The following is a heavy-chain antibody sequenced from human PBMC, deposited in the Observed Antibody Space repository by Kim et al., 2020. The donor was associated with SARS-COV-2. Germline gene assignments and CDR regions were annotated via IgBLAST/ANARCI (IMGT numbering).Heavy chain of an antibody. CDR2: ISGSGGST. CDR3: AKDRAIWFGGFDY. D-gene: IGHD3-10*01. J-gene: IGHJ4*02. Sequence: GGSLRLSCAASGFTFSSYAMSWVRQAPGKGLEWVSAISGSGGSTYYTDSVKGRFTISRDNSKNTLYLQMNSLRAEDTAVYYCAKDRAIWFGGFDYWGQGTLVTVSS. CDR1: GFTFSSYA. V-gene: IGHV3-23*01.